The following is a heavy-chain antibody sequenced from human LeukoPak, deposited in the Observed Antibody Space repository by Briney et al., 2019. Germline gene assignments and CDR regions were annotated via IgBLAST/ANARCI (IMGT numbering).Heavy chain of an antibody. J-gene: IGHJ4*02. D-gene: IGHD4-17*01. CDR2: IYGDGSR. CDR3: ARFNYGDYGGVFDY. CDR1: GFTFSSNY. Sequence: PGGSLRLSCAASGFTFSSNYMSWVRQAPGKGLEWVSSIYGDGSRYYADSVKGRFTISRDNSKNTLYLQMNSLRAEDTAVYYCARFNYGDYGGVFDYWGQGTLVTVSS. V-gene: IGHV3-53*01.